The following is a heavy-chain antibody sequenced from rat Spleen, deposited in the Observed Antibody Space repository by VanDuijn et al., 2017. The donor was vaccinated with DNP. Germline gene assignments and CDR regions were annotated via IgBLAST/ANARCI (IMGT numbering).Heavy chain of an antibody. D-gene: IGHD1-10*01. CDR1: GFNFNDYW. CDR2: ITNTGDST. V-gene: IGHV5-31*01. J-gene: IGHJ4*01. Sequence: EVKLVESGGGLVQPGRSLKLSCAASGFNFNDYWMGCVRQAPGKGLEWVASITNTGDSTYYSDSVKGRFTISRDNAKSTLYLQMDSLRSEDTATYYCARNNNYYVMDAWGQGASVTVSS. CDR3: ARNNNYYVMDA.